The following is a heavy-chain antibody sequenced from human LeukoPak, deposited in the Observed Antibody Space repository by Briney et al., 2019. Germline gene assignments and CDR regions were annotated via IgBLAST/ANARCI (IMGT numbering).Heavy chain of an antibody. J-gene: IGHJ4*02. D-gene: IGHD2-15*01. CDR2: LSGSAGGS. CDR3: ASTFPYCGGGSCAL. Sequence: GGSLRLSCGVSGITLSNYGMTWVRQAPGKGLEWVAGLSGSAGGSNYADSVKGRFTISRDNSKNTLFLQMNSLRAEDTAIYYCASTFPYCGGGSCALGGQGTLVTVSS. V-gene: IGHV3-23*01. CDR1: GITLSNYG.